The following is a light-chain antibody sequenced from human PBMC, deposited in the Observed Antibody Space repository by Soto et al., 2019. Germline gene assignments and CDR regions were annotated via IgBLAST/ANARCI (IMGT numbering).Light chain of an antibody. CDR2: EVS. CDR3: SSYAGSLYV. V-gene: IGLV2-8*01. J-gene: IGLJ1*01. CDR1: SSDVGGYNY. Sequence: QSALTQPPSASGSPGQSVTISCTGTSSDVGGYNYVSWYQQHPGKAPKLMIYEVSKRPSGVPDRFSGSKSGNTASLTVSGLQAEDEADNYCSSYAGSLYVFGTGTKLTV.